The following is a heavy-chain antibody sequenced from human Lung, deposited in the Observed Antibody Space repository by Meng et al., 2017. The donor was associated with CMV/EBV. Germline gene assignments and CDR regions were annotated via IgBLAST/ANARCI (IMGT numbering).Heavy chain of an antibody. J-gene: IGHJ4*02. V-gene: IGHV3-48*03. CDR1: GFTFSGYE. CDR3: TTYNGYSLVFDF. D-gene: IGHD5-18*01. Sequence: SYATSGFTFSGYEMNWVRQAPGKVLEWVSYISTRGTTIYYADSVKGRFTISSDNAKGSLFLQMNNLRAEDTTIYYCTTYNGYSLVFDFWGQGTLVTVSS. CDR2: ISTRGTTI.